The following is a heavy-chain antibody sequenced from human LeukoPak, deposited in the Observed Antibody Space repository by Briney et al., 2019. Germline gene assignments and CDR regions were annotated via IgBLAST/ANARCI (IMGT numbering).Heavy chain of an antibody. Sequence: GGSLRLSREASGFTVSVNYVSWVRQAPGEGLEWVSTLYSGGSSHYADSVKGRFTISRDNSKNTLYLQMDTLRAEDTAVYYCARGYNYAFSFWGQGTLVTVTS. CDR2: LYSGGSS. D-gene: IGHD1-1*01. J-gene: IGHJ4*02. CDR3: ARGYNYAFSF. CDR1: GFTVSVNY. V-gene: IGHV3-66*01.